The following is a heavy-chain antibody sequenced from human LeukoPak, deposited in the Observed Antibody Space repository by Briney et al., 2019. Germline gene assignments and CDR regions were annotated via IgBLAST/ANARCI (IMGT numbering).Heavy chain of an antibody. CDR3: AAVGAVAGTLTYYYYGMDV. Sequence: SVKLSCKASGFTFTSSAMQWVRQARGQRLEWIGWIVVGSGNTNYAQKFQEGVTITRYMSTSTAYMELSSLRSEDTAAYYCAAVGAVAGTLTYYYYGMDVWGQGTTVTVSS. J-gene: IGHJ6*02. D-gene: IGHD6-19*01. V-gene: IGHV1-58*02. CDR2: IVVGSGNT. CDR1: GFTFTSSA.